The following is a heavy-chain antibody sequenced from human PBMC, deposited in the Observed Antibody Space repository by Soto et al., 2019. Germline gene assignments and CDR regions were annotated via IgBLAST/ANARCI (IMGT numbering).Heavy chain of an antibody. J-gene: IGHJ4*02. D-gene: IGHD3-16*01. V-gene: IGHV3-23*01. CDR2: ISGSGDNT. CDR1: GFTFSDYA. CDR3: AKYASPESASTWGGALDY. Sequence: EVQLLESGGGLVQPGGSLRLSCAASGFTFSDYAMSWVRQAPGKGLDWVSSISGSGDNTYYADSVKGRFTISRDISKKTLSLQMTSLTAAATAVYYCAKYASPESASTWGGALDYWAQGTLVTVSS.